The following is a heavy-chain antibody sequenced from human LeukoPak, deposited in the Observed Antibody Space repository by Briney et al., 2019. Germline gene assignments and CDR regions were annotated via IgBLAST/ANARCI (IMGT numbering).Heavy chain of an antibody. CDR3: AKDRGYSYGYPYFDY. Sequence: GGSLRLSCAASGFTFSSYEMNWVRQAPGKGLEWVSYISTSGSIIHYGDSVKGRFTISRDNAKNSLYLQINSLRAEDTAVYYCAKDRGYSYGYPYFDYWGQGTLVTVSS. V-gene: IGHV3-48*03. D-gene: IGHD5-18*01. CDR2: ISTSGSII. J-gene: IGHJ4*02. CDR1: GFTFSSYE.